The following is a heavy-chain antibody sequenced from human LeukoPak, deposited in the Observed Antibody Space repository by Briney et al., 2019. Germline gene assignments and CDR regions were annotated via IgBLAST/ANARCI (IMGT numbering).Heavy chain of an antibody. J-gene: IGHJ4*02. CDR1: NGAITGYY. V-gene: IGHV4-59*12. CDR3: ARGYSTSWTYYFDY. D-gene: IGHD2-2*01. CDR2: ILYSGNT. Sequence: SETLSLTCTVSNGAITGYYWGWIRQPPGKGLEWIGHILYSGNTNYNPSLKSRVTISVDTSKNYFSLKLNSVTAADTAVYYCARGYSTSWTYYFDYWGQGALVTVSS.